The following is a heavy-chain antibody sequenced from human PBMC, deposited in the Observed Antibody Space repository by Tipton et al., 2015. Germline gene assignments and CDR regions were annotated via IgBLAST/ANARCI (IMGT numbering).Heavy chain of an antibody. D-gene: IGHD4-17*01. CDR2: IYYSGST. CDR1: AYSISTDYY. V-gene: IGHV4-38-2*01. Sequence: TLSLTCAVSAYSISTDYYWVWIRQPPGKGLERIGSIYYSGSTYHNPSLKSRVSIFVDTSKNQFSLKLSSVTAADTAVYYCARHEAHDYGDTENWFDPWGQGTLVTVSS. J-gene: IGHJ5*02. CDR3: ARHEAHDYGDTENWFDP.